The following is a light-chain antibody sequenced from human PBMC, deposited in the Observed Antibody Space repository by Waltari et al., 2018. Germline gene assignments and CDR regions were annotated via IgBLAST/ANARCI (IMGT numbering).Light chain of an antibody. V-gene: IGLV1-51*01. CDR3: GTWDTSLSAGPV. J-gene: IGLJ3*02. CDR2: DND. Sequence: QSVLTQPPSVSAAPGQRVTIPCSGSSSNIGINYVSWYQQLPGTAPKLLIYDNDKRFSGIPDRFSGSKSGTSATLGISGLQTEDEADYYCGTWDTSLSAGPVFGGGTKLTVL. CDR1: SSNIGINY.